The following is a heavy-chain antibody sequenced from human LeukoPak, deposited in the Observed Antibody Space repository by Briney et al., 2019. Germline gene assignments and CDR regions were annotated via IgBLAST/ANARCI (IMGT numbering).Heavy chain of an antibody. D-gene: IGHD3-22*01. CDR2: INHSGST. Sequence: SETLSLTCAVYGGSFSGYYWSWIRQPPGKGLEWIGEINHSGSTNYNPSLKGRVTISVDTSKNQFSLKLSSVTAADTAVYYCARLDSSGYYYSDYYYGMDVWGQGTTVTVSS. CDR3: ARLDSSGYYYSDYYYGMDV. V-gene: IGHV4-34*01. J-gene: IGHJ6*02. CDR1: GGSFSGYY.